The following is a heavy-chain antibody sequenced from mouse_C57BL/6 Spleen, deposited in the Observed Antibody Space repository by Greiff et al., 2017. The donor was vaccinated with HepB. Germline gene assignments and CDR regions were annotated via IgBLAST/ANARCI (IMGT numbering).Heavy chain of an antibody. D-gene: IGHD1-1*01. CDR3: ARDGGYYGSLDY. Sequence: EVKLMESGGGLVKPGGSLKLSCAASGFTFSSYAMSWVRQTPEKRLEWVATISDGGSYTYYPDNVKGRFTISRDNAKNNLYLQMSHLKSEDTAMYYCARDGGYYGSLDYWGQGTTLTVSS. CDR2: ISDGGSYT. J-gene: IGHJ2*01. CDR1: GFTFSSYA. V-gene: IGHV5-4*01.